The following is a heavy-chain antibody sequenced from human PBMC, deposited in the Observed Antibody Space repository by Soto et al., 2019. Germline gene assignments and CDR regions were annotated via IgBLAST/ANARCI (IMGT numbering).Heavy chain of an antibody. J-gene: IGHJ6*03. CDR3: ARVTFYYGSGRDYYYMDV. CDR2: ISNIGTYI. V-gene: IGHV3-21*01. CDR1: GFSFSSFS. D-gene: IGHD3-10*01. Sequence: GGSLRLSCAASGFSFSSFSLTWVRQAPGKGLEWVSSISNIGTYIYYADSVKGRFTISRDNAKNSLYLQMNSLRAEDTAVYYCARVTFYYGSGRDYYYMDVRGNGTTVTGFS.